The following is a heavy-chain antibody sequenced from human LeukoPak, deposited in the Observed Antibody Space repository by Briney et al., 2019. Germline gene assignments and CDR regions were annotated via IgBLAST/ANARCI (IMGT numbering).Heavy chain of an antibody. CDR1: GYTSTSYY. D-gene: IGHD1-1*01. CDR2: MNPNSGNT. J-gene: IGHJ5*02. V-gene: IGHV1-8*01. CDR3: ARAANWHDDDWFDP. Sequence: ASVKVSCKASGYTSTSYYINWVRQATGQGPEWMGWMNPNSGNTDYAQRFQGRVTMTRNTSISTAYMELSSLRSEDTAVYYFARAANWHDDDWFDPWGQGTLVTVSS.